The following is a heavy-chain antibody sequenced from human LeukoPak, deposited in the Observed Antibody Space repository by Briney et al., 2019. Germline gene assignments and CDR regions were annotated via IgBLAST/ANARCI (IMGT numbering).Heavy chain of an antibody. CDR3: VRGGGP. CDR1: GYIFTSYW. CDR2: IYPADSDT. D-gene: IGHD3-16*01. Sequence: GESLKISCKASGYIFTSYWVGWVRQMPGKGLEWLGFIYPADSDTRYSPSFQGQVTMSVDKSINIAYLQWSSLKASDTAMYYCVRGGGPWGQGTLVTVSS. J-gene: IGHJ5*02. V-gene: IGHV5-51*01.